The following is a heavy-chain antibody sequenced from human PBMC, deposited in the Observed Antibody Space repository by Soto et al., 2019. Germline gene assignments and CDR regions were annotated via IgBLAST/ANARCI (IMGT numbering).Heavy chain of an antibody. CDR3: AKGGWYAGSSRSDC. J-gene: IGHJ4*02. V-gene: IGHV3-30*19. CDR2: ISYDGSNQ. Sequence: PGGSLRLSCAASGFTFSSYGMHWVRQAPGKGLEWVAVISYDGSNQYYADSVKGRFTISRDKSKNTLYLQMNSLRTEDTAVYFCAKGGWYAGSSRSDCWGQGTLVTVSS. D-gene: IGHD2-2*01. CDR1: GFTFSSYG.